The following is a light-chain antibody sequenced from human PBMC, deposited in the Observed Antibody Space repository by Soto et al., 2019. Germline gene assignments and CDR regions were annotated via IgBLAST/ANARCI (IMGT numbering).Light chain of an antibody. J-gene: IGKJ1*01. Sequence: DIQMTQSPSTLSASVGDRVTITCRASQSISNWLAWYQQKSGKAPKLLIYDASSLESGVPSRFSGSGYGTEFTLTISSLQPDDFATYYCQQYNSYWTFAQGTKVDIK. CDR2: DAS. V-gene: IGKV1-5*01. CDR3: QQYNSYWT. CDR1: QSISNW.